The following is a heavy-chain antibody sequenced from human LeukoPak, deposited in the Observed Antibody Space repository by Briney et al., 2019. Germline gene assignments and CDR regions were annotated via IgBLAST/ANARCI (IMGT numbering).Heavy chain of an antibody. Sequence: GGSLRLSCTASGFTFSDYAVTWVRQAPGKGLEWVGFIRSKAHGGTADYATSVKGRFTISRDDSKTIAYLQMDSLKTEDTAVYYCSRAHSTGWLGINDYWGQGALVTVSS. D-gene: IGHD6-19*01. CDR1: GFTFSDYA. CDR2: IRSKAHGGTA. CDR3: SRAHSTGWLGINDY. V-gene: IGHV3-49*04. J-gene: IGHJ4*02.